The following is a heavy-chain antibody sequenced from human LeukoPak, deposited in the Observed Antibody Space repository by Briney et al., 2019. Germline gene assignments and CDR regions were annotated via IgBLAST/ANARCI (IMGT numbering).Heavy chain of an antibody. J-gene: IGHJ4*02. CDR3: AKEVGTFTLDY. CDR2: ISYDGSDK. CDR1: GFTYSSYG. V-gene: IGHV3-30*18. D-gene: IGHD1-26*01. Sequence: PGRSLRLSCAATGFTYSSYGMRWVRQAPGKGLEWVTVISYDGSDKYYAGSVKGRFTISRDNSRNTLYLQMNSLRVEDTAVYYCAKEVGTFTLDYWGQGTLVTVSS.